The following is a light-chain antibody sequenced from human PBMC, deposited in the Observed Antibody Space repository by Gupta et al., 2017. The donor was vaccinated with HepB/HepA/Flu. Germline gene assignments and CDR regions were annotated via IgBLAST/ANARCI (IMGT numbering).Light chain of an antibody. CDR1: SGHSNYS. CDR3: QARGTAIV. V-gene: IGLV4-69*01. Sequence: LVLPPSPSASASPGASARLTCTLSSGHSNYSIAWHQQQPQKGPRHLMRLNSDGSFNDGDAIPDRFSGSSAGAERYLTLASVQSEDDADYYGQARGTAIVFGGGTKLTVL. CDR2: LNSDGSF. J-gene: IGLJ2*01.